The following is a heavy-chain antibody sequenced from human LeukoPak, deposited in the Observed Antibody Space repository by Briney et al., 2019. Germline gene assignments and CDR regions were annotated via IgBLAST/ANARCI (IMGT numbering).Heavy chain of an antibody. J-gene: IGHJ4*02. CDR3: AKRGVVIRVILVGFHKEAYYFDS. CDR2: ISDSGGSP. V-gene: IGHV3-23*01. Sequence: PGGSLRLSCAVSRVTLSNYAMSWVRHAPRKRPEWVSGISDSGGSPNYADSVTGRFTISRDNPKNTLYLKMNSLRAEDTAMYFCAKRGVVIRVILVGFHKEAYYFDSWGQGALVTVSS. CDR1: RVTLSNYA. D-gene: IGHD3-22*01.